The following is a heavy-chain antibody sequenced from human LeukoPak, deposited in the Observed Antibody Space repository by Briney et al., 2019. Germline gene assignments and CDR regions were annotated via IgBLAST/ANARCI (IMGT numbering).Heavy chain of an antibody. Sequence: RGSLRLSCAPSGFPFSSYSVHWGRQAPGNGLEWVAVISNDGSHKYYADSVKGRFIISRDNSKNTLSLQMNTLRPDDTAVFYCARDPNRLADYGGDYFDHWGQGTLVTVSS. D-gene: IGHD4-23*01. CDR2: ISNDGSHK. CDR3: ARDPNRLADYGGDYFDH. V-gene: IGHV3-30*04. CDR1: GFPFSSYS. J-gene: IGHJ4*02.